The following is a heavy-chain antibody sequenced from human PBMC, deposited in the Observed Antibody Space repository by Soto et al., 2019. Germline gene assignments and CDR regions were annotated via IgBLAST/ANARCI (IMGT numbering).Heavy chain of an antibody. J-gene: IGHJ4*02. D-gene: IGHD2-2*01. V-gene: IGHV1-69*13. CDR2: IIPIFGTA. CDR3: PIPNQLLCDIGSSCSVTDDNDY. Sequence: SVKVSCKASGGNFSSYAISWVRQAPGQGREWMGGIIPIFGTANYAQKFQGRVTITADESTSTAYMELSSLRSEDTAVYYWPIPNQLLCDIGSSCSVTDDNDYWGQGTMVTVSS. CDR1: GGNFSSYA.